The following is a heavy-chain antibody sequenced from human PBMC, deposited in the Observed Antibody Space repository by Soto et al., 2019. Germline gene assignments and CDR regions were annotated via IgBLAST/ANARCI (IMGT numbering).Heavy chain of an antibody. D-gene: IGHD5-12*01. CDR3: ARVEYSGYDSPWVYYGMDV. CDR2: ISYDGSNK. Sequence: GGSLRLSCAASGFTFSSYAMHWVRQAPGKGLEWVAVISYDGSNKYYADSVKGRFTISRDNSKNTLYLQMNSLRAEDTAVYYCARVEYSGYDSPWVYYGMDVWGQGTTVTVSS. CDR1: GFTFSSYA. V-gene: IGHV3-30-3*01. J-gene: IGHJ6*02.